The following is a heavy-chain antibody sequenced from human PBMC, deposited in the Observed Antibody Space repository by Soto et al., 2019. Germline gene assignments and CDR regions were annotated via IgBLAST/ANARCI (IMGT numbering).Heavy chain of an antibody. V-gene: IGHV1-3*01. CDR1: RYTFTSYT. J-gene: IGHJ3*02. D-gene: IGHD3-16*02. CDR2: INAGGGST. Sequence: SVKVSSKASRYTFTSYTMHSVLQAPGQRLEWMGWINAGGGSTKYAQKFQGRVTMTRDTSTSTVYMELSSLRSEDTAVYYCARDGFYDYVWGSCRCDAFDIWGQGTMVTVSS. CDR3: ARDGFYDYVWGSCRCDAFDI.